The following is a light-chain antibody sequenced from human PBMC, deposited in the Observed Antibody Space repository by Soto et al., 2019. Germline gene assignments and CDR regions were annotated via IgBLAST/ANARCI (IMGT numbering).Light chain of an antibody. CDR1: SSDVGGYKF. Sequence: QSVLTQPPSASGSPGQSVTISCTGTSSDVGGYKFVSWYQQHPGKAPKLIIYDVSQRPSGVPDRFSGSKSGNTASLTVSGLQADDEADYYCSSYAGSNNYVLFGGGTKLTVL. J-gene: IGLJ2*01. V-gene: IGLV2-8*01. CDR2: DVS. CDR3: SSYAGSNNYVL.